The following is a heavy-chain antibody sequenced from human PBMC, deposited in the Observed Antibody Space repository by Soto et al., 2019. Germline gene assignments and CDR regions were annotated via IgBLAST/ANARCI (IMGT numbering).Heavy chain of an antibody. D-gene: IGHD1-1*01. CDR1: GAPLSSGGYF. V-gene: IGHV4-61*08. CDR3: TREQSDDNYFDP. CDR2: IYYSGGT. J-gene: IGHJ5*02. Sequence: TSETLSLTCSVSGAPLSSGGYFWTWMRQPQGRGLEWLGYIYYSGGTNYNPSLKSRVTISLDKSRNQFSLRLSSVTAADTAMYYCTREQSDDNYFDPWGQGTLVTVSS.